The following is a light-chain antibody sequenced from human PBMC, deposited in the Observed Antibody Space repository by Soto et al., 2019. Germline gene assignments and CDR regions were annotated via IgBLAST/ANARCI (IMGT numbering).Light chain of an antibody. J-gene: IGLJ2*01. Sequence: QLVLTQPPSVSGAPGQRVTISCIGSSSNIGAGYDVHWYQQVPGRAPRLLIYGNSNRPSGVPDRFSGSKSGTSASLAITGLRAEDEADYYCQSYDSSLSGSVFGGGTKVTVL. V-gene: IGLV1-40*01. CDR2: GNS. CDR1: SSNIGAGYD. CDR3: QSYDSSLSGSV.